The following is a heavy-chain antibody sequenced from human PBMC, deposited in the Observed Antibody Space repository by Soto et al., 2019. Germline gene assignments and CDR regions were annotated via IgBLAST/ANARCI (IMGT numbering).Heavy chain of an antibody. D-gene: IGHD1-26*01. CDR1: GFTFSSYG. J-gene: IGHJ5*02. CDR2: ISYDGSNK. CDR3: AKAVGATTDRFDP. V-gene: IGHV3-30*18. Sequence: QVQLVESGGGVVQPGRSLRLSCAASGFTFSSYGMHWVRQAPGKGLEWVAVISYDGSNKYYADSVKGRFTISRDNSKNTLYLQMNSLRAEDTAVYYCAKAVGATTDRFDPWGQGTLVTVSS.